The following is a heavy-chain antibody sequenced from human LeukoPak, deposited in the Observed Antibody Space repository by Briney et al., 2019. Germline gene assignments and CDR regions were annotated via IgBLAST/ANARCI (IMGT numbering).Heavy chain of an antibody. Sequence: PSQTLSLTCTVSGGSISSGGYYWSWIRQPPGKGLEWIGYIYHSGSTYYNPSLKSRVTISVDTSKNQFSLKLSSVTAADTAVYYCARDPSDGSGSPDWYFDLWGRGTLVTVSS. CDR1: GGSISSGGYY. V-gene: IGHV4-30-2*05. CDR2: IYHSGST. CDR3: ARDPSDGSGSPDWYFDL. D-gene: IGHD3-10*01. J-gene: IGHJ2*01.